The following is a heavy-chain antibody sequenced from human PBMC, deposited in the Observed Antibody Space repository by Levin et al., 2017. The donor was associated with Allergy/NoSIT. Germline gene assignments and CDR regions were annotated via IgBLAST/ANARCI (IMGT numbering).Heavy chain of an antibody. CDR2: IDWDDDK. V-gene: IGHV2-70*11. Sequence: SGPTLVKPTQTLTLTCTFSGFSLSTSGMCVTWIRQPPGKALEWLARIDWDDDKYYSTSLKTRLTISKDSSKNQVVLTMTNMDPVATATYYCARIRGSRSYMDDWGKGTTVTVSS. CDR1: GFSLSTSGMC. D-gene: IGHD2-15*01. J-gene: IGHJ6*03. CDR3: ARIRGSRSYMDD.